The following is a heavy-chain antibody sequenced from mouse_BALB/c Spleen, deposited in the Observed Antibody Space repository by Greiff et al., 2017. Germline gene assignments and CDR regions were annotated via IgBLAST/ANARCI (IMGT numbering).Heavy chain of an antibody. J-gene: IGHJ3*01. CDR1: GFSLSSYS. V-gene: IGHV2-6-4*01. CDR2: IWGGGST. Sequence: QVQLKESGPGLVAPSQSLSITCTVSGFSLSSYSVHWVRQPPGKGLEWLGMIWGGGSTDYNSALISRLSISKDNSKSQVFLKMNSLQTDDTAMYYCARNLDPQLGHFAYWGQGTLVTVSA. CDR3: ARNLDPQLGHFAY. D-gene: IGHD4-1*02.